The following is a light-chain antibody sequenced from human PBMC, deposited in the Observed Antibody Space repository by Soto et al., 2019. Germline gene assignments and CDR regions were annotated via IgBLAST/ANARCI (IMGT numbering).Light chain of an antibody. CDR2: DAS. V-gene: IGKV3-11*01. J-gene: IGKJ1*01. CDR1: QSIGNS. Sequence: EIVLTQSPATMSLSPGDRATLSCRASQSIGNSLAWYQQKRGQPPRLLIYDASSRATGIPARFSGSGSGTHFTLTISSLEPEDFADYFCQQGTFGQGNKVEI. CDR3: QQGT.